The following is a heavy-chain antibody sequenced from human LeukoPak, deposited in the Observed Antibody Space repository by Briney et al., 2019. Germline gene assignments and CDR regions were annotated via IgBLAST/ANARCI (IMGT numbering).Heavy chain of an antibody. J-gene: IGHJ3*02. Sequence: SETLSLTCAVDGGSSIGYYWSRIRQPPGKGLEWIGEINHSGGTNYNPSLKSRVTISVDTSKNQFSLKLSSVTAADTAVYYCARDQNRAFDIWGQGTMVTVSS. CDR2: INHSGGT. CDR3: ARDQNRAFDI. CDR1: GGSSIGYY. V-gene: IGHV4-34*01.